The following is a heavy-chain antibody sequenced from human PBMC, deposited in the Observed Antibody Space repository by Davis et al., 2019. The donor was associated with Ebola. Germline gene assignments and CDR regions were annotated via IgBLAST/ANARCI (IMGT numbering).Heavy chain of an antibody. D-gene: IGHD3-10*01. V-gene: IGHV3-48*02. CDR1: GFTFSSYS. CDR2: ISSSSSTI. CDR3: ARDSLWFGELLYHDAFDI. Sequence: GESLKISCAASGFTFSSYSMNWVRQAPGKGLEWVSYISSSSSTIYYADSVKGRVTISRDNAKNSLYLQMNSLRDEDTAVYYCARDSLWFGELLYHDAFDIWGQGTMVTVSS. J-gene: IGHJ3*02.